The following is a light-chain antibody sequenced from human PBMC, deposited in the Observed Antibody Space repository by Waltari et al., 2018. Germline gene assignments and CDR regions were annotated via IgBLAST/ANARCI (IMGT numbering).Light chain of an antibody. Sequence: EIVLTQSPATLSLSPGERATLSCRASQSVFNYLAWYQQKPGQAPRLLIFDASNRATDIPARFSGSGSGTDFTLTISRLEPEDFAVYYCQQRYNWPLTFGGGTKVDSK. CDR1: QSVFNY. CDR2: DAS. J-gene: IGKJ4*01. CDR3: QQRYNWPLT. V-gene: IGKV3-11*01.